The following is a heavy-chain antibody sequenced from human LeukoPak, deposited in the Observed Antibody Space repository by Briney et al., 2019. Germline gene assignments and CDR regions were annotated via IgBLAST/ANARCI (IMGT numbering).Heavy chain of an antibody. Sequence: AGGSLRLSCAASGFTFDDYGMSWVRQAPGKGLEWVSGINWNGGSTGYADSVKGRFTISRDNAKNSLYLQMNSLRAEDTALYYCARAEFLRGSYHYVAFDIWGQGTMVTVSS. CDR3: ARAEFLRGSYHYVAFDI. CDR2: INWNGGST. V-gene: IGHV3-20*04. J-gene: IGHJ3*02. CDR1: GFTFDDYG. D-gene: IGHD1-26*01.